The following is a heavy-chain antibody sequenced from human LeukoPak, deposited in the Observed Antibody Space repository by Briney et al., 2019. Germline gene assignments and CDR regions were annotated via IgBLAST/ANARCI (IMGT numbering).Heavy chain of an antibody. CDR3: ARDWDRYSSGWHSFDY. Sequence: SVKVSCKASGGTFSSYAISWVRQAPGQGLEWMGGIIPIFGTANYAQKFQGRVTITADESTSTAYMELSSLRSEDTAVYYCARDWDRYSSGWHSFDYWGQGTLVTVSS. CDR2: IIPIFGTA. J-gene: IGHJ4*02. V-gene: IGHV1-69*13. D-gene: IGHD6-19*01. CDR1: GGTFSSYA.